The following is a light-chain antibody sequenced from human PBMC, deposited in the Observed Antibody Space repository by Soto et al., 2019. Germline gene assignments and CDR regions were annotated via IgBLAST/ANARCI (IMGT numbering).Light chain of an antibody. J-gene: IGKJ4*01. CDR1: QSVSNN. V-gene: IGKV3-15*01. Sequence: EIVMTQSPATLSVSPGERATLSCRASQSVSNNLAWYQQKPGPTPKLLIYVASTRATGIPARFSGSGSGTEFTLTISSLQSEDFAVYYCQQYNVWPLTFGGGTKVEFK. CDR3: QQYNVWPLT. CDR2: VAS.